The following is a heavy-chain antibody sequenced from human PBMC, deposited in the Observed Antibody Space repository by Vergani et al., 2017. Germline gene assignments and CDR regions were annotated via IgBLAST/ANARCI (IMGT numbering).Heavy chain of an antibody. CDR3: AGDGXYYYGSGSYRGFDY. V-gene: IGHV4-4*07. J-gene: IGHJ4*02. Sequence: QVQLQESGPGLVKPSETLSLTCTVSGGSIRSYYWSWIRQPAGKGLEWIGRIYTSGSTNYKPPLKSRVTMSVDTSKNQFTLKLTSVTAADTAVYYCAGDGXYYYGSGSYRGFDYWGQGTLVTVSS. CDR1: GGSIRSYY. CDR2: IYTSGST. D-gene: IGHD3-10*01.